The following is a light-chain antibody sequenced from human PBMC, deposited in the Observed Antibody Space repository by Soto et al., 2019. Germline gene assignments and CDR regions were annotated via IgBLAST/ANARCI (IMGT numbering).Light chain of an antibody. Sequence: DIQMTQSPSTLSASVGDRVTITCRASQSISPWLAWYQQKPGKAPKLLIYKASSLESGVPSRFSGSGSGTEFPLTISSLQPDDFATYYCQHYKTYSRTFGQGTKVEIK. J-gene: IGKJ1*01. V-gene: IGKV1-5*03. CDR3: QHYKTYSRT. CDR2: KAS. CDR1: QSISPW.